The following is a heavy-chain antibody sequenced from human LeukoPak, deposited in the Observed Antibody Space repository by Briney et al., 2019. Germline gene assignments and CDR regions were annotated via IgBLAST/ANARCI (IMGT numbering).Heavy chain of an antibody. J-gene: IGHJ4*02. V-gene: IGHV3-7*01. D-gene: IGHD6-13*01. Sequence: PGGSLRLSCAASGFTFSSYWMSWVRQAPGKGLEWVANIKQEGSEKYYGDSVKGRFTISRDNAKNSLYLQMNSLRAEDTAVYYCASLAAAATRWGGFDYWGQGTLVTVSS. CDR3: ASLAAAATRWGGFDY. CDR2: IKQEGSEK. CDR1: GFTFSSYW.